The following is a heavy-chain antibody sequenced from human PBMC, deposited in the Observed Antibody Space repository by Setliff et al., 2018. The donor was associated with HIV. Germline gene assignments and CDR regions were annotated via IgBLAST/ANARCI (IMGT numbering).Heavy chain of an antibody. D-gene: IGHD5-12*01. CDR2: INHRGST. CDR3: VRGWDDKVSTISAPYYYYMDV. Sequence: ASETLSLTCAFYGGPLNGFYWGWIRQSPGKGLEWIGEINHRGSTKYNPSLKSRVTIRVDMSKNQFSLEVTAVTAADTAVYYCVRGWDDKVSTISAPYYYYMDVWGKGTTVTVSS. J-gene: IGHJ6*03. CDR1: GGPLNGFY. V-gene: IGHV4-34*01.